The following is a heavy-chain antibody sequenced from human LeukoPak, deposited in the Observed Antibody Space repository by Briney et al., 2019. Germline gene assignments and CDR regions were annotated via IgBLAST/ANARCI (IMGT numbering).Heavy chain of an antibody. D-gene: IGHD2-21*02. Sequence: PSETLSLTCTVSGGSISSSSYYWGWIRQPPGKGLEWIGSIYYSGSTYYNPSLKSRVTISVDTSKNQFSLKLSSVTAADTAVYYCAITVWSRNVVVTASYYYYYMDVWGKGTTVTVSS. V-gene: IGHV4-39*01. J-gene: IGHJ6*03. CDR2: IYYSGST. CDR3: AITVWSRNVVVTASYYYYYMDV. CDR1: GGSISSSSYY.